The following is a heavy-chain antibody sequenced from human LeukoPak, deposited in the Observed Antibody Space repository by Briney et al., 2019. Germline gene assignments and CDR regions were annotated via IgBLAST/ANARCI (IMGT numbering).Heavy chain of an antibody. D-gene: IGHD2-21*02. CDR3: ARHPRVRGGDCYYDY. Sequence: SETLSLTCTVSGYSISSGYYWGWIRQPPGKGLEWIGNIYHSGSTYNHPSLKSRVTISVDTSKNQFSLKLSSVTAADTAVYYCARHPRVRGGDCYYDYWGQGTLVTVSS. V-gene: IGHV4-38-2*02. J-gene: IGHJ4*02. CDR2: IYHSGST. CDR1: GYSISSGYY.